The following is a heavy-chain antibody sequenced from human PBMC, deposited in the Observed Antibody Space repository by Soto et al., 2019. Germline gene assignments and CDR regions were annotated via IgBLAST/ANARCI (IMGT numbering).Heavy chain of an antibody. D-gene: IGHD1-26*01. CDR3: ARDVRRNSGSYSYFDY. J-gene: IGHJ4*02. V-gene: IGHV3-30-3*01. Sequence: GGSLRLSCAASGFTFSSYAMHWVRQAPGKGLEWVAVISYDGSNKYYADSVKGRFTISRDNSKNTLYLQMNSLRAEDTAVYYCARDVRRNSGSYSYFDYWGQGTLVTVSS. CDR2: ISYDGSNK. CDR1: GFTFSSYA.